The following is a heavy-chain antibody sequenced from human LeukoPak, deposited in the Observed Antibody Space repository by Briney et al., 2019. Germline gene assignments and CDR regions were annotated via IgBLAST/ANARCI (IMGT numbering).Heavy chain of an antibody. CDR2: ISGSGGST. V-gene: IGHV3-23*01. J-gene: IGHJ4*02. CDR1: GFTFSSYA. CDR3: AKDSYVHSSGWYGGDY. Sequence: GGSLRLSCAASGFTFSSYAMSWVRQVSGKGLEWVSVISGSGGSTYYADSVKGRFTISRDNSKNTLYLQMKSLRAEDTAVYYCAKDSYVHSSGWYGGDYWGQGTLVTVSS. D-gene: IGHD6-19*01.